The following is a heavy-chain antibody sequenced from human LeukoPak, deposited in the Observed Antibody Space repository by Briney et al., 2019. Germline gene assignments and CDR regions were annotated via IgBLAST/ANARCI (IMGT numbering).Heavy chain of an antibody. Sequence: ASVEVSCKASGYTFTGFYIHWVRQVPGQGLEWMGWINPNSGDTKSAQKFQGRLTLTRDTSISTAYMELSSLRSDDTAVYYCARVDANTWYGKIDYWGQGTLVTVSS. D-gene: IGHD6-13*01. J-gene: IGHJ4*02. CDR3: ARVDANTWYGKIDY. CDR2: INPNSGDT. V-gene: IGHV1-2*02. CDR1: GYTFTGFY.